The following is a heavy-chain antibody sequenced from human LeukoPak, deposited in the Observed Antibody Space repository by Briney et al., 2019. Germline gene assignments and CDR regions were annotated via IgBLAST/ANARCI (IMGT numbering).Heavy chain of an antibody. J-gene: IGHJ6*03. D-gene: IGHD5-24*01. V-gene: IGHV3-23*01. CDR3: RDATTELGTVYMDV. Sequence: GGTLRLSCAASGFTFSSYGMSWVRQAPGKGLEWVSAISGSGGSTYYADSVKGRFTISRDNAKNSLYLQMNSLRVEDTAVYYARDATTELGTVYMDVWGKGTTVTISS. CDR1: GFTFSSYG. CDR2: ISGSGGST.